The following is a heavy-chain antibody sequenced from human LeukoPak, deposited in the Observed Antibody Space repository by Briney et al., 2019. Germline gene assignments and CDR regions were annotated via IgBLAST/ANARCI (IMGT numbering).Heavy chain of an antibody. V-gene: IGHV1-46*01. J-gene: IGHJ2*01. CDR2: INPSGGST. Sequence: ASVKVSCKASGYTFTSYYMHWVRKAPAQGLEWMGIINPSGGSTSYAQKFQGRVTMTRDTSTNTVYMELSSLRSEDTAVYFCARDGRHDSSGYAYWYFDLWGRGTLVTVSS. CDR1: GYTFTSYY. D-gene: IGHD3-22*01. CDR3: ARDGRHDSSGYAYWYFDL.